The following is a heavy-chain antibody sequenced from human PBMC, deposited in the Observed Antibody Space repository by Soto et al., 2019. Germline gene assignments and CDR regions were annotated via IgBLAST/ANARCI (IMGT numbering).Heavy chain of an antibody. J-gene: IGHJ4*02. Sequence: DVHLVESGGNMVQPGESLRLSCSVSGFTFSTHWMHWVRQVPGQSPFWVSRISGDGNITTYADSVRGRFTISRDNAKNTLYLQMNSLRVEDTAIYYCTRGPRVDSAGTGAHWGPGTPVTVSS. CDR1: GFTFSTHW. CDR2: ISGDGNIT. CDR3: TRGPRVDSAGTGAH. V-gene: IGHV3-74*01. D-gene: IGHD6-13*01.